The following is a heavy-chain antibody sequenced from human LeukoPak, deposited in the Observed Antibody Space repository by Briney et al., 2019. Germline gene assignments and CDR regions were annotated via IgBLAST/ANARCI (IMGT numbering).Heavy chain of an antibody. J-gene: IGHJ6*02. CDR1: GFTFSSYA. CDR3: ARGRSRERAYGMDV. V-gene: IGHV3-30-3*01. D-gene: IGHD6-6*01. CDR2: ISYDGSNK. Sequence: GGSLRLSCAASGFTFSSYAMHWVRQAPGKGLEWVAVISYDGSNKYYADFVKGRFTFSRDNSKNTVHLQMNSLRAEDTAVYYCARGRSRERAYGMDVWGPGTTVIVSS.